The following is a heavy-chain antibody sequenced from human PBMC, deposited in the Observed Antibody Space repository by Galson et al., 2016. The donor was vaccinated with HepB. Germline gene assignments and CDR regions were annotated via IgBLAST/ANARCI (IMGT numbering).Heavy chain of an antibody. CDR2: INPNSGGT. CDR1: GYTFTGYY. J-gene: IGHJ6*02. V-gene: IGHV1-2*02. Sequence: SCKASGYTFTGYYMHWVRQAPGQGLEWMGRINPNSGGTNYEQKFQGRVTVTRDTSISTAYMELSRLRSDDTAVYYCARAETTVSGMDVWGQGTTVTVSS. CDR3: ARAETTVSGMDV. D-gene: IGHD4-17*01.